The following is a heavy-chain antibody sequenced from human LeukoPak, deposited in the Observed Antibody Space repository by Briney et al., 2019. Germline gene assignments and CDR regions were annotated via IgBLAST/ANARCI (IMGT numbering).Heavy chain of an antibody. J-gene: IGHJ4*02. Sequence: SETLSLTCTVSGYSISSGYYWGWIRQPPGKGLEWIGSIYHSGSTYYNPSLKSRVTISVDTSKNQFSLKLSSVTAADTAVYYCARVLTYYDILTGYRKDYFDYWGQGTLVTVSS. CDR2: IYHSGST. V-gene: IGHV4-38-2*02. CDR3: ARVLTYYDILTGYRKDYFDY. CDR1: GYSISSGYY. D-gene: IGHD3-9*01.